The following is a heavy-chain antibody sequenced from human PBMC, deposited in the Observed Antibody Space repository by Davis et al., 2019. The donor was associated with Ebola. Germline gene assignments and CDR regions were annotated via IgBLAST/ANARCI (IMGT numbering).Heavy chain of an antibody. Sequence: ASVKVSCKASGYTFIDYYMHWVRQAPGQGLEWMGWLNPNNGGTKYAQKFQGRVTMTRDTSIRTAYMELSRLRSDDTAVYYCARSYDFWSGDLDSWGQGTLVSVSP. V-gene: IGHV1-2*02. J-gene: IGHJ4*02. D-gene: IGHD3/OR15-3a*01. CDR3: ARSYDFWSGDLDS. CDR2: LNPNNGGT. CDR1: GYTFIDYY.